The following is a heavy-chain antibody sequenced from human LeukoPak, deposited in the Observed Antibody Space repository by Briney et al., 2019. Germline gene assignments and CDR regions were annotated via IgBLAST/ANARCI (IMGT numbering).Heavy chain of an antibody. CDR1: GYTFTSYY. CDR2: INPSGGST. J-gene: IGHJ4*02. V-gene: IGHV1-46*01. CDR3: ARGVGVTYYYDSSGYFDY. Sequence: GASVKVSCKASGYTFTSYYMHWVRQAPGQGLERMGIINPSGGSTSYAQKFQGRVTMTRDTSTSTVYMELSSLRSEDTAVYYCARGVGVTYYYDSSGYFDYWGQGTLVTVSS. D-gene: IGHD3-22*01.